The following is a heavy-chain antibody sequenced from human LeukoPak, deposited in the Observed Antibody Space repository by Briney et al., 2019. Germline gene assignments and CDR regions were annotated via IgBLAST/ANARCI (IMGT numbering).Heavy chain of an antibody. CDR3: ARLRGSYAFDI. CDR2: IYFSGST. CDR1: GGSISSSSYY. V-gene: IGHV4-39*07. J-gene: IGHJ3*02. D-gene: IGHD3-10*01. Sequence: PSETLSLTCTVSGGSISSSSYYWGWIRQPPGMGLDWLGIIYFSGSTLYNPSLNSRVTISMDRSQNQFSLSLTSVTAADTAVYYCARLRGSYAFDIWGQGTMVTVSS.